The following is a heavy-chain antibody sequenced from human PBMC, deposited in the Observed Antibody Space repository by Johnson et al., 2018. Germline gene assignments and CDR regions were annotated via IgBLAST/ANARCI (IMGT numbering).Heavy chain of an antibody. CDR1: GFTFSDSV. D-gene: IGHD6-19*01. CDR2: ISLDGSNK. CDR3: AREGYSSGRAGLFDI. J-gene: IGHJ3*02. V-gene: IGHV3-30-3*01. Sequence: VQLLESGGGVVQPGTSLRLSCATSGFTFSDSVMHWVRQAPGKGLEWVAGISLDGSNKHYTDSVKGRFTISRDNSENSVYLLMNSLTGEDTAVYYCAREGYSSGRAGLFDIWGQGTMVTVSS.